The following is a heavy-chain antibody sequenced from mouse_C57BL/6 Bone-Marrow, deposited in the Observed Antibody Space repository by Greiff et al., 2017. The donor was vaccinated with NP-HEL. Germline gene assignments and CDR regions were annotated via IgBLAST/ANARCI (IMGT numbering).Heavy chain of an antibody. D-gene: IGHD1-1*01. V-gene: IGHV1-81*01. CDR1: GYTFTSYG. Sequence: QVQLKESGAELARPGASVKLSCKASGYTFTSYGISWVKQSTGQGLEWIGEIYPRSGNTYYNEKFKGKATLTAAKSSSPAYMELRSLTSEDSAVDFCARGGITSVVDWYFDVWGTGTTVTVSS. CDR3: ARGGITSVVDWYFDV. CDR2: IYPRSGNT. J-gene: IGHJ1*03.